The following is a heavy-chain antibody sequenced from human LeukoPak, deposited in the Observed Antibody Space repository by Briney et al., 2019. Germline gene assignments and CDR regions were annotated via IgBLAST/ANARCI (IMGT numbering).Heavy chain of an antibody. V-gene: IGHV1-2*02. CDR1: GYTFTGYY. J-gene: IGHJ6*02. CDR3: ASEIAVAVDYYGMDV. Sequence: ASVKVSCKASGYTFTGYYMHWVRQAPGQGLEWMGWINPNSGGTNYAQKFQGRVTMTRDTSISTAYMELSRLRSDDTAVYYCASEIAVAVDYYGMDVWGQGTTVTVSS. D-gene: IGHD6-19*01. CDR2: INPNSGGT.